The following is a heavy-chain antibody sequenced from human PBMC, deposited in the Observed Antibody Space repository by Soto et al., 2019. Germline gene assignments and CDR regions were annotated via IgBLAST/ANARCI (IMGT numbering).Heavy chain of an antibody. D-gene: IGHD7-27*01. V-gene: IGHV4-34*01. J-gene: IGHJ6*02. CDR2: INHSGST. CDR1: GGSFSGYY. CDR3: ARGWVYGMDV. Sequence: SETLSLTCAVYGGSFSGYYWSWIRQPPGKGLEWIGEINHSGSTNYNPSLKSRVTISVDTSKNQFSLKLGSVTAADTAVYYCARGWVYGMDVWGQGTTVTVSS.